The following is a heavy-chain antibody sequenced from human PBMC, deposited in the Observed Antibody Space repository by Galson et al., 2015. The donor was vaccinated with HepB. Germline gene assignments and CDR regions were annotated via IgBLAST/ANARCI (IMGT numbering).Heavy chain of an antibody. CDR3: ARGLYSSSWALFDF. V-gene: IGHV2-70*11. CDR1: GFSLSTSGMC. CDR2: IDWDDDK. Sequence: PALVKPTQTLTLTCTFSGFSLSTSGMCVSWIRQPPGKALEWLARIDWDDDKYYSTSLKTRLTISKDTSKNQVVLTMTNMGPVDTATYYCARGLYSSSWALFDFWGQGTLVTVSS. J-gene: IGHJ4*02. D-gene: IGHD6-13*01.